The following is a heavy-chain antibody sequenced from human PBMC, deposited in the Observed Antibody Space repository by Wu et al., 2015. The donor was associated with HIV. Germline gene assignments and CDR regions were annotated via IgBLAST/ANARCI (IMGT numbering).Heavy chain of an antibody. CDR1: GYILTELS. J-gene: IGHJ6*02. Sequence: QVQLVQSGAEVKKSGASVKVSCKVSGYILTELSMHWVRQAPGQGLEWMGWIYSYSGGTNYAQNFQGRVTMTRDTSISTAYMELSSLRSEDTAVYYCASEVVTAIHYYYGMDVWGQGTTVTVSS. CDR3: ASEVVTAIHYYYGMDV. D-gene: IGHD2-21*02. CDR2: IYSYSGGT. V-gene: IGHV1-2*02.